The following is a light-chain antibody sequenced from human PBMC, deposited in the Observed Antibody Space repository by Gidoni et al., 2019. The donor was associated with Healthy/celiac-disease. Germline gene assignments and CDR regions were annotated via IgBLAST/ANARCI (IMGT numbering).Light chain of an antibody. J-gene: IGKJ4*01. CDR2: EAT. Sequence: DIQITQSPSSLSASAGDRVTIICQASQDISNYLKWYQQKPGKAPKLLIYEATNLETGVPTRISRSGSGTDFTITISSLQPEDIATYYCQQYDKLPTFGGGTKVEIK. V-gene: IGKV1-33*01. CDR1: QDISNY. CDR3: QQYDKLPT.